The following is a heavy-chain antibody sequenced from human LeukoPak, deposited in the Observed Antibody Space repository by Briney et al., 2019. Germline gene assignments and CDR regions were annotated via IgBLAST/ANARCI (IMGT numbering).Heavy chain of an antibody. V-gene: IGHV4-38-2*01. CDR1: GYSISNGYY. Sequence: SETLSLTCAVSGYSISNGYYWVWIRQPPGRGLEWIGSLYHSDSAYYNTSLRSRVSMSVDTPKNQFSLTLSFVTAADTAVYYCARQLDSFYYYYIDVWGSGTTVNVSS. J-gene: IGHJ6*03. D-gene: IGHD1-1*01. CDR2: LYHSDSA. CDR3: ARQLDSFYYYYIDV.